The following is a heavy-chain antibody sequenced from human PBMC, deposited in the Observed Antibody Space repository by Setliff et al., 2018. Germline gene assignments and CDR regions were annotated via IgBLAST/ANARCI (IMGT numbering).Heavy chain of an antibody. Sequence: PGGSLRLSCAASGFTFNNYIMSWVRQAPGKGLEWVSSITGNGGSTFYAESVKGRFTISRDNGKNSLFLQMNSVRAEDTAVYYCATDPPNSGWSFDSGGQGTLVTVSS. D-gene: IGHD6-19*01. CDR2: ITGNGGST. CDR3: ATDPPNSGWSFDS. V-gene: IGHV3-23*01. J-gene: IGHJ4*02. CDR1: GFTFNNYI.